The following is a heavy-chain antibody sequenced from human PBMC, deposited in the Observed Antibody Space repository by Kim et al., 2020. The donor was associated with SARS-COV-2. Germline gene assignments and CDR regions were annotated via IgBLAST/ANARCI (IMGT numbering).Heavy chain of an antibody. D-gene: IGHD3-10*01. CDR3: ARVEASGQNDAFDI. J-gene: IGHJ3*02. Sequence: GGSLRLSCAASGFTFSSYGMHWVRQAPGKGLEWVAVIWYDGSNKYYADSVKGRFTISRDNSKNTLYLQMNSLRAEDTAVYYCARVEASGQNDAFDIWGQGTMVTVSS. V-gene: IGHV3-33*01. CDR1: GFTFSSYG. CDR2: IWYDGSNK.